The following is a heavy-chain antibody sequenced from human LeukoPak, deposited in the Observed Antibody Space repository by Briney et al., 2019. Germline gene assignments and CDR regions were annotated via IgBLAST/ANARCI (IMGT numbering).Heavy chain of an antibody. V-gene: IGHV4-31*03. CDR1: GGSISSGGYY. J-gene: IGHJ4*02. CDR2: IYYSGST. Sequence: SQTLSLTCTVSGGSISSGGYYWSWIRQHPGKGLEWIGYIYYSGSTYYDPSLKSRVTISADTSKNQFSLKLSSVTAADTAVYYCARARSAAGNFDYWGQGTLVTVSS. CDR3: ARARSAAGNFDY. D-gene: IGHD6-13*01.